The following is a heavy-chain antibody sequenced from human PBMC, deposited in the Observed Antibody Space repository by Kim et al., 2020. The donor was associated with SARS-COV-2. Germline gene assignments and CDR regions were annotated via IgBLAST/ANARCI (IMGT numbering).Heavy chain of an antibody. J-gene: IGHJ4*02. Sequence: SETLSLTCAVYGGSISGYQCSWVRQSQGQGLEWMGQINHTGSTNYNPSLKSRVTMSVDTSKNQFSLKLTSVTATDTGVYYCARGVPGYWGQGSLVTVSS. CDR2: INHTGST. CDR3: ARGVPGY. CDR1: GGSISGYQ. V-gene: IGHV4-34*01.